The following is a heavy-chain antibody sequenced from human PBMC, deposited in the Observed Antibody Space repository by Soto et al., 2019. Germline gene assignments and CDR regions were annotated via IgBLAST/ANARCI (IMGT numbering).Heavy chain of an antibody. CDR3: ARQRTTVVTQAYFDH. D-gene: IGHD2-21*02. J-gene: IGHJ4*02. CDR1: GESISCSSYY. Sequence: SETLSLTCIVSGESISCSSYYWGWIRQPPGKGLEWIGSIYYSGRTYYNPSFKSRVTISIDTSKNQFSLKLSSVTATDTAVYYCARQRTTVVTQAYFDHCGQGALVTVSS. CDR2: IYYSGRT. V-gene: IGHV4-39*01.